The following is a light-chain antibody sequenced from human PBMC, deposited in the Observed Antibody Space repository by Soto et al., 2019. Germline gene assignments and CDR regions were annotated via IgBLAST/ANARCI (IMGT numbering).Light chain of an antibody. V-gene: IGKV1-33*01. Sequence: DIQMTQSPSSLSASVGDRVTITCQASQDISNYLNRYQQQPGKAPKLLIYDASNLETGVPSRFSGSGSGTDFTFTISSLQPEDIATYYCQQYDNLPLTFGGVTKVEIK. CDR3: QQYDNLPLT. CDR2: DAS. J-gene: IGKJ4*01. CDR1: QDISNY.